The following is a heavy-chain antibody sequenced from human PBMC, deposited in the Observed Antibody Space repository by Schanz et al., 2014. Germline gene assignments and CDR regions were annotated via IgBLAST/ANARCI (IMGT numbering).Heavy chain of an antibody. V-gene: IGHV7-4-1*02. CDR1: GGTLSSYA. Sequence: QVQLVQSGAEVKKPGSSVKVSCKASGGTLSSYAIHWVRQAPGQGLEWMGWINPTTGNPGYAQGFTGRFVFSFDTSVSTAYLQISGLKAEDTAVYYCARARYGLDVWGQGTTVTVSS. CDR2: INPTTGNP. CDR3: ARARYGLDV. J-gene: IGHJ6*02.